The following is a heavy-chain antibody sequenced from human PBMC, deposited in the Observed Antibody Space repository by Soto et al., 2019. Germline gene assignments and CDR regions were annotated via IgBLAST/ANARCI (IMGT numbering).Heavy chain of an antibody. J-gene: IGHJ3*02. CDR1: GYTFTSYA. Sequence: ASVKVSFKASGYTFTSYAMHWVRQAPGQRLEWMGWINAGNGNTKYSQKFQGRVTITRDTSASTAYMELSSLRSEDTAVYYCARDANYDSHDAFDIWAQGTMVTVSS. CDR2: INAGNGNT. V-gene: IGHV1-3*01. CDR3: ARDANYDSHDAFDI. D-gene: IGHD3-22*01.